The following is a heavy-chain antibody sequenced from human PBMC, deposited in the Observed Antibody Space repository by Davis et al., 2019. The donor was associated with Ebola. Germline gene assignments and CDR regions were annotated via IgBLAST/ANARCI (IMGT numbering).Heavy chain of an antibody. D-gene: IGHD3-10*01. CDR2: LSTTNGIT. CDR1: GYTFTNYG. Sequence: ASVKVSCKASGYTFTNYGLTWVRQAPGQGLEWVGWLSTTNGITNYAQKIQGRVTMTTDTSTSTTYMELRSLRPDDTAVYYCARGGGSTQSGIDYWGQGTLVTVSS. J-gene: IGHJ4*02. V-gene: IGHV1-18*01. CDR3: ARGGGSTQSGIDY.